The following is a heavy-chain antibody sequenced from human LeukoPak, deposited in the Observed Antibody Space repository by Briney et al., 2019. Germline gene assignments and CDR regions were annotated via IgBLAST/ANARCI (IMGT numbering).Heavy chain of an antibody. CDR1: GFTFVDYA. CDR3: AKDSSPYYDSSGSRRGKNWFDP. J-gene: IGHJ5*02. CDR2: ISWNSGSI. D-gene: IGHD3-22*01. V-gene: IGHV3-9*01. Sequence: GGSLRLSCAASGFTFVDYAMHWVRQAPGKGLEWVSGISWNSGSIGYADSVKGRFTISRDNAKNSLYLQMNSLRAEDTALYYCAKDSSPYYDSSGSRRGKNWFDPWGQGTLVTVSS.